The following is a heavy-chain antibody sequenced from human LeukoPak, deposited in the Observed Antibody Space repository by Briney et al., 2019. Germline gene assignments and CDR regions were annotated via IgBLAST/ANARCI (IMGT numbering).Heavy chain of an antibody. J-gene: IGHJ4*02. Sequence: SVKVSCKASGGTFSSYAISWVRQAPGQGLEWMGGIIPIFGTANYAQKFQGRVTITADESTSTAYMELSSLRSDDTAVYYCARFCDSSGCNFDYWGQGTLVTVSS. V-gene: IGHV1-69*13. CDR1: GGTFSSYA. D-gene: IGHD3-22*01. CDR2: IIPIFGTA. CDR3: ARFCDSSGCNFDY.